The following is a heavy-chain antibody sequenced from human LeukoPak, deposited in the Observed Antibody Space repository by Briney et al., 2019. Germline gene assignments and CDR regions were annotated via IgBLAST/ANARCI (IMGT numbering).Heavy chain of an antibody. Sequence: SETLSLTCTVSGGSISSYYWSWIRQPPGKGLEWIGYISYSGSTNYNPSLKSRVTISVDTSKNQFSLKLSSVTAADTAVYYCAAGYSSSGALFDYWGQGTLVTVSS. CDR3: AAGYSSSGALFDY. D-gene: IGHD6-13*01. V-gene: IGHV4-59*01. CDR1: GGSISSYY. J-gene: IGHJ4*02. CDR2: ISYSGST.